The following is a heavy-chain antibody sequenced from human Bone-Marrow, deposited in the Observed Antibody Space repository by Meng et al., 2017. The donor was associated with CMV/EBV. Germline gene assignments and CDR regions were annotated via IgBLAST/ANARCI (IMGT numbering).Heavy chain of an antibody. CDR3: ARATPHYYDSGRGAFDI. J-gene: IGHJ3*02. CDR2: IYHSGST. D-gene: IGHD3-22*01. CDR1: GYSISSGYY. V-gene: IGHV4-38-2*02. Sequence: GSLRLSCTVSGYSISSGYYWGWIRQPPGKGLEWIGSIYHSGSTYYNPSLKSRVTISVDTSKNQFSLKLSSVTAADTAVYYCARATPHYYDSGRGAFDIWGQGKMVTVSS.